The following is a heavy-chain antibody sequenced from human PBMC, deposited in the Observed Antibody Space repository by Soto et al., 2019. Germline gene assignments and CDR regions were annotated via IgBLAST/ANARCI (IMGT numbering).Heavy chain of an antibody. V-gene: IGHV3-30*18. CDR1: GFTFSSYA. Sequence: VQLLESGGGLVQPGGSLRLSCAASGFTFSSYAMSWVRQAPGKGLEWVAVISYDGSNKYYADSVKGRFTISRDNSKNTLYLQMNSLRAEDTAVYYCANNYYDSSEGYFQHWGQGTLVTVSS. J-gene: IGHJ1*01. CDR3: ANNYYDSSEGYFQH. CDR2: ISYDGSNK. D-gene: IGHD3-22*01.